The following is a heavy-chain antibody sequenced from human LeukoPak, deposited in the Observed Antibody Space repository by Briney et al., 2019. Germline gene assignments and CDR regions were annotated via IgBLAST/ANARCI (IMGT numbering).Heavy chain of an antibody. J-gene: IGHJ6*03. CDR2: IIGSGGRT. V-gene: IGHV3-23*01. CDR3: AKLPYGTVYYFYMDV. CDR1: GFTFCSYA. Sequence: GGSLRLSCAAPGFTFCSYALTWVRQAPGEGRGWVSVIIGSGGRTYNADSYAASVKGRFTISRDNSKNTLYLQMNSLSPEDTAVYYCAKLPYGTVYYFYMDVWGKGTTVTVSS. D-gene: IGHD2-8*02.